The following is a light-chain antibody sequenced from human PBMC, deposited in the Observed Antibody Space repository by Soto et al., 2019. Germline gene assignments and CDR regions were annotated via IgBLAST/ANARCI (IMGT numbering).Light chain of an antibody. CDR1: QGIRND. V-gene: IGKV1-6*01. Sequence: AIQMTQSPSSLSASVGDRVTSTCRASQGIRNDLGWYQQKPGKAPKLLIYGASSLQSGVPSRFSGSGSGTDFTLTISSLQPEDFATYYCLQDYNYPRTFGQGTKVEI. CDR3: LQDYNYPRT. CDR2: GAS. J-gene: IGKJ1*01.